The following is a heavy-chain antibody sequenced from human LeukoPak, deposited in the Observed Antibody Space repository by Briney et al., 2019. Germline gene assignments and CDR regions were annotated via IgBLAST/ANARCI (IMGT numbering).Heavy chain of an antibody. CDR3: ARMGTTLWAFDI. D-gene: IGHD1-26*01. CDR1: GFTFTRFS. Sequence: QPGGSLRLSCAASGFTFTRFSMNWVRQAPGKGLEWVSCINSGSSTIYYADSVKGRFTISRGNAKNSLSLQMNSLRAEDTAVYYCARMGTTLWAFDIWGQGTMVTVSS. J-gene: IGHJ3*02. V-gene: IGHV3-48*01. CDR2: INSGSSTI.